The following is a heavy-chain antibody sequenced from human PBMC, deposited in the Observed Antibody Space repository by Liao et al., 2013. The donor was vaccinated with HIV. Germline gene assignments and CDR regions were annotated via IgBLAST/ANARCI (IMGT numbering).Heavy chain of an antibody. CDR2: IYYSGST. Sequence: QVQLQESGPGLVKPSETLSLTCSVSSGSISSYYWSWIRQPPGKGLEYVGYIYYSGSTNNNPSLKSRVTISVDTSKNQFSLKLSSVTAADTAVYYCARAHFSFPYYIDVWGKGTTVTVSS. CDR1: SGSISSYY. J-gene: IGHJ6*03. D-gene: IGHD2/OR15-2a*01. CDR3: ARAHFSFPYYIDV. V-gene: IGHV4-59*01.